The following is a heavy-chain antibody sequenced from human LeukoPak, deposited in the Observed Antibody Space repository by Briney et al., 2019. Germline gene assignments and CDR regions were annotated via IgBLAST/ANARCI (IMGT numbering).Heavy chain of an antibody. Sequence: GGSLRLSCAASRFTFSTYEMNWVRQAPGKGLEWVSYISSSGSTIHYADSVKGRFTISRDNAKNTLYLQISSLRAEDTALYYCARDLRYYYDSSGYPDYWGQGTLVTVSS. D-gene: IGHD3-22*01. CDR1: RFTFSTYE. CDR3: ARDLRYYYDSSGYPDY. CDR2: ISSSGSTI. V-gene: IGHV3-48*03. J-gene: IGHJ4*02.